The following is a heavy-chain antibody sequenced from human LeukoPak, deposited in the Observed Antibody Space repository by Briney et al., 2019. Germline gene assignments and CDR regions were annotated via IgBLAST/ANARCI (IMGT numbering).Heavy chain of an antibody. CDR1: GFNFANHA. D-gene: IGHD3-22*01. Sequence: GSLRLSCAASGFNFANHAMSWIRQPPGKGLEWIGEINHSGSTYYNPSLKSRVTISVDSSKNQFSLKLTSVTAADTAVYYCATLGEYYDSSGYYYNWGQGTLVTVSS. CDR2: INHSGST. V-gene: IGHV4-34*08. J-gene: IGHJ4*02. CDR3: ATLGEYYDSSGYYYN.